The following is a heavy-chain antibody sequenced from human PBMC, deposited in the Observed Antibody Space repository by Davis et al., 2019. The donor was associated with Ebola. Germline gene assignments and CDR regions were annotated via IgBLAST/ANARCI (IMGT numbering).Heavy chain of an antibody. CDR2: IYHSGST. CDR3: ARAGYCSSTSCYGGYYYYGMDV. D-gene: IGHD2-2*01. CDR1: GGSISSSNW. J-gene: IGHJ6*02. Sequence: MPSETLSLTCAVSGGSISSSNWWSWVRQPPGKGLEWIGEIYHSGSTNYNPSLKSRVTISVDKSKNQFSLKLSSVTAADTAVDYCARAGYCSSTSCYGGYYYYGMDVWGQGTTVTVSS. V-gene: IGHV4-4*02.